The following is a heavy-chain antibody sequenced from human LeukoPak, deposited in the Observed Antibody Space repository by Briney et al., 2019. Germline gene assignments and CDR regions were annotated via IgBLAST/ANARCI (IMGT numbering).Heavy chain of an antibody. Sequence: SETLSLTCAVYGGSFSGYYWSWIRQPPGKGLEWIGEINHSGSTNYNPSLKSRVTMSVATSENQFSLRLNSVTAADTAVYYCARLSLGPMAFDFWGQGTTVTVS. CDR3: ARLSLGPMAFDF. CDR2: INHSGST. J-gene: IGHJ3*01. V-gene: IGHV4-34*01. D-gene: IGHD2/OR15-2a*01. CDR1: GGSFSGYY.